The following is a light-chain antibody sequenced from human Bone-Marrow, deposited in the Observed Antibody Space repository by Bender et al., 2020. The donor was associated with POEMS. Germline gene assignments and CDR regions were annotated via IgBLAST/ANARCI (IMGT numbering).Light chain of an antibody. J-gene: IGLJ3*02. CDR3: TSYAGSTWV. CDR1: SSDVGAYNL. V-gene: IGLV2-23*02. CDR2: EVR. Sequence: QSALTQPASVSGSPGQSITISCTGASSDVGAYNLVSWYQQHPGKAPKLLIYEVRKRPSGVSIRFSGSKSGNTASLTISGLQAEDEADYYCTSYAGSTWVFGTGTKLTVL.